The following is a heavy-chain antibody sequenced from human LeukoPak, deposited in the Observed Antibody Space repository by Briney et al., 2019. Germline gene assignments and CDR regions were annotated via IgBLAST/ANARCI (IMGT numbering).Heavy chain of an antibody. J-gene: IGHJ6*03. D-gene: IGHD3-9*01. CDR3: ASGPFDLRYYYYYMDV. Sequence: SETLSLTCTVSGDSISSGNDYWTWIRQPAGKGLEWIGRLDTSGTFKYKSSLKSRVTISADTSKNEFSLKLSSVTAADTAVYYCASGPFDLRYYYYYMDVWGKGTTVTVSS. CDR1: GDSISSGNDY. V-gene: IGHV4-61*02. CDR2: LDTSGTF.